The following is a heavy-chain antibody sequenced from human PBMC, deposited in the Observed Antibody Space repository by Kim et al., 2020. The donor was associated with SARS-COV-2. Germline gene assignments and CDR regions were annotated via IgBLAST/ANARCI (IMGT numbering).Heavy chain of an antibody. J-gene: IGHJ4*02. D-gene: IGHD6-13*01. CDR2: MNPNSGNT. CDR3: ARTSAAAGPDWPYYFDY. Sequence: ASVKVSCKASGYTFTSYDINWVRQATGQGLEWMGWMNPNSGNTGYAQKFQGRVTMTRNTSISTAYMELSSLRSEDTAVYYCARTSAAAGPDWPYYFDYWGQGTLVTVSS. CDR1: GYTFTSYD. V-gene: IGHV1-8*01.